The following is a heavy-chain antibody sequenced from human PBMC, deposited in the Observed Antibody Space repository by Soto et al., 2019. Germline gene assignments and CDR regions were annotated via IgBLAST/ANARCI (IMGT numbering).Heavy chain of an antibody. D-gene: IGHD3-9*01. CDR3: ARELMYILTGYYNVGIGIFDY. Sequence: GASVEVSTIASGSEFASCYLRWVHPAPGQGLEWMGIINPSGGSTSYAQKFQGRVTMTRDTSTSTVYMELSSLRSEDTAVYYCARELMYILTGYYNVGIGIFDYWGKGTLVTGSS. CDR1: GSEFASCY. J-gene: IGHJ4*02. V-gene: IGHV1-46*01. CDR2: INPSGGST.